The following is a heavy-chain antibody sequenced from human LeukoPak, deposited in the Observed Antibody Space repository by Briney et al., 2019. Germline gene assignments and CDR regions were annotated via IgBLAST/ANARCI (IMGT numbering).Heavy chain of an antibody. CDR1: GGSISSYY. CDR2: IYYSGST. CDR3: ARWSRGIAARYYYYYMDV. Sequence: SETLSLTCTVSGGSISSYYWSWIRQPPGKGLEWIGYIYYSGSTNYNSSLKSRVTISVDTSKNQFSLKLSSVTAADTAVYYCARWSRGIAARYYYYYMDVWGKGTTVTVSS. J-gene: IGHJ6*03. V-gene: IGHV4-59*08. D-gene: IGHD6-6*01.